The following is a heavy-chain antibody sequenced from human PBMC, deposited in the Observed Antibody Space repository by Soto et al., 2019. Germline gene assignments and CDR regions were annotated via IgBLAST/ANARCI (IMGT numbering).Heavy chain of an antibody. Sequence: GGSLRLSCAASGFTFSSYAMSWVRQAPGKGLELVSAISGSGGSTYYADSVKGRFTISRDNSKNTLYLQMNSLRAEDTAVYYCAKDRTYYYDSSGYYPNGMDVWGQGTTVTVSS. CDR3: AKDRTYYYDSSGYYPNGMDV. D-gene: IGHD3-22*01. J-gene: IGHJ6*02. CDR2: ISGSGGST. CDR1: GFTFSSYA. V-gene: IGHV3-23*01.